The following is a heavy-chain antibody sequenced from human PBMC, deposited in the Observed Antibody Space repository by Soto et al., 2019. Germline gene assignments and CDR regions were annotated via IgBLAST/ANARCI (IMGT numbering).Heavy chain of an antibody. V-gene: IGHV3-15*01. CDR3: TTAGADYGEDHDAFDI. J-gene: IGHJ3*02. CDR2: IKSKTDGGTT. Sequence: EVQLVESGGGLVKPGGSLRLSCAASGFTFSNAWMSWVRQAPGKGLEWVGLIKSKTDGGTTDYAAPVKGRFTISRDDSKNTLYLQMNSLKTEDTAVYYCTTAGADYGEDHDAFDIWGQGTMVTVSS. CDR1: GFTFSNAW. D-gene: IGHD4-17*01.